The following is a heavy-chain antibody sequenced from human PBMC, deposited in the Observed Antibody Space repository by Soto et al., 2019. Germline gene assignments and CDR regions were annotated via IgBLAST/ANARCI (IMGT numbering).Heavy chain of an antibody. V-gene: IGHV3-30*18. Sequence: QVQLVESGGGVVQPGRSLRLSCAASGFTFSSYGMHWVRQAPGKGLEWVAVISYDGSNKYYADSVKGRFTISRDNSKNTLYLQMNSLRAEDTAVYYCAKDPIRSCSGGSCYSFDYWGQGTLVNVSS. D-gene: IGHD2-15*01. CDR1: GFTFSSYG. CDR2: ISYDGSNK. CDR3: AKDPIRSCSGGSCYSFDY. J-gene: IGHJ4*02.